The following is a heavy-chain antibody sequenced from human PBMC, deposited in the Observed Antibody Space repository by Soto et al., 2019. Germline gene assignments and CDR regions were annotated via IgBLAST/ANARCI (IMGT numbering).Heavy chain of an antibody. V-gene: IGHV4-39*07. D-gene: IGHD2-21*01. CDR2: IKYSGTT. J-gene: IGHJ4*02. CDR3: TRGGDAYKNGH. CDR1: GGSISSSRCH. Sequence: SETLSLTCTFSGGSISSSRCHWGWIRQPPGKGLEWIASIKYSGTTFYNPSLKSRVTMSVDTSKNQFSLKLTSVNAADTAVYFCTRGGDAYKNGHWGQGTLVTVSS.